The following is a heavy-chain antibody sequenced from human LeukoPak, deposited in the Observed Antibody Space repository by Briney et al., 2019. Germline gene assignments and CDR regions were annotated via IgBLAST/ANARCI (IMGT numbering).Heavy chain of an antibody. J-gene: IGHJ6*03. D-gene: IGHD3-9*01. V-gene: IGHV4-61*02. CDR1: GGSISSGSYY. CDR2: IYTSGST. Sequence: SETLSLTCTVSGGSISSGSYYWSWIRQPAGKGLEWIGRIYTSGSTNYNPSLKSRVTISVDTSKNQFSLKLNSVTAADTAVYYCARKYYDILTGYSTVYVSESYYYYYMDVWGKGTTVTVSS. CDR3: ARKYYDILTGYSTVYVSESYYYYYMDV.